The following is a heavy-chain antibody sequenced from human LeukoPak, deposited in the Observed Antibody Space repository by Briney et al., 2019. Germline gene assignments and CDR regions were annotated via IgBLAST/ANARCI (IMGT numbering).Heavy chain of an antibody. CDR3: ARARLVRGPVTPLYYFDY. Sequence: ASVKVSCKASGYTFTTYDINWVRQATGQGLEWKGWMNPNSANTGYAQKFQGRVTITRNTSISTAYMELNSLRSDDTAVYHCARARLVRGPVTPLYYFDYWGQGVLVTVSS. CDR1: GYTFTTYD. CDR2: MNPNSANT. J-gene: IGHJ4*02. D-gene: IGHD2-8*02. V-gene: IGHV1-8*01.